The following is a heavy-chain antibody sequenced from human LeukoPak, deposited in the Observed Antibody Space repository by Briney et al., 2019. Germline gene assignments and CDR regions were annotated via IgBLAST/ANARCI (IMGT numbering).Heavy chain of an antibody. V-gene: IGHV1-2*02. CDR3: ARDWGLLRAGAF. D-gene: IGHD3-22*01. CDR2: INPSIGDT. CDR1: GYTFTGYF. J-gene: IGHJ4*02. Sequence: ASVKVSCKASGYTFTGYFMHWARQAPGQGLEWMGWINPSIGDTKYAQKFQGRVTMTRDTSINTVYMELSRLRSDDTAVYYCARDWGLLRAGAFWGQGTLVTVPS.